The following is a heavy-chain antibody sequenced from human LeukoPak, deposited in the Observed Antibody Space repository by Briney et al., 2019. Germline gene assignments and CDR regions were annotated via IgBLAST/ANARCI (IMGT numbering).Heavy chain of an antibody. CDR1: GFTFSSYG. CDR3: ARILSSAWGELGY. V-gene: IGHV3-30*02. J-gene: IGHJ4*02. Sequence: GGSLRLSCAASGFTFSSYGMHWVRQAPGKGLKWVAFIRSDGSNKYYADSVKGRFTISRDNSKNTLYLQMNSLRAEDTAVYYCARILSSAWGELGYWGQGTLVTVSS. D-gene: IGHD6-19*01. CDR2: IRSDGSNK.